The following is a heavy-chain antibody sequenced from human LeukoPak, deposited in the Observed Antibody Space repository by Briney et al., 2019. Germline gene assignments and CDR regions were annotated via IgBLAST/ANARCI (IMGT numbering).Heavy chain of an antibody. D-gene: IGHD3-9*01. CDR1: GFTFSDYY. Sequence: GGSLRLSCAASGFTFSDYYMSWIRQAPGKGLEWVANIKHDGGDKHYVDSVKGRFTIARDSAKNSLNLQMNSLRAEDTAVYYCARGGNYDILTGYIFDYWGQGTLVTVSS. J-gene: IGHJ4*02. CDR2: IKHDGGDK. V-gene: IGHV3-7*03. CDR3: ARGGNYDILTGYIFDY.